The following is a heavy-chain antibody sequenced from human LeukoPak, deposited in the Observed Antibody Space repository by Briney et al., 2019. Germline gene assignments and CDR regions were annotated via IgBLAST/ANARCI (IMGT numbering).Heavy chain of an antibody. CDR2: IGISGTTI. V-gene: IGHV3-11*01. CDR1: GFTFTDFY. J-gene: IGHJ4*02. Sequence: GGSLRLSCAASGFTFTDFYMSWIRQAPGKGLEWVSYIGISGTTIYYADSVKGRFTFSRDNAKNSLYLQMNSLRAEDTAVYYCARTGRLQYGDYVAFDYWGQGTLVTVSS. D-gene: IGHD4-17*01. CDR3: ARTGRLQYGDYVAFDY.